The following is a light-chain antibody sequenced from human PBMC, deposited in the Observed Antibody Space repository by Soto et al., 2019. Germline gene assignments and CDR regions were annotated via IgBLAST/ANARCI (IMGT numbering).Light chain of an antibody. J-gene: IGKJ2*02. V-gene: IGKV3-20*01. Sequence: EIVLTQSPGTLSLSPGERATLSCRASQSVSSSYLAWYQQKPGQAPRLLLYGASSRATGIPDRFSGRGSGTDFTLTISRLEPEDFAVYYCQLYGSSPSTFGQGTKLEVK. CDR2: GAS. CDR3: QLYGSSPST. CDR1: QSVSSSY.